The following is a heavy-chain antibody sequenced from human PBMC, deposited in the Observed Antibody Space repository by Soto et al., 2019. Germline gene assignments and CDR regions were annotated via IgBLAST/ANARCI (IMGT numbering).Heavy chain of an antibody. CDR2: VSYDGRSK. V-gene: IGHV3-30*03. Sequence: QMQLVESGGGVVQPGTSLRLSCAASGFSFTSFGIHWVRQAPGKGLEWVALVSYDGRSKFFSDSVKGRFAISRDNSKKTVYLQMNSLRTEDTAVYYCAILPTVTTTSDYWGQGTLVTVSS. CDR1: GFSFTSFG. D-gene: IGHD4-17*01. CDR3: AILPTVTTTSDY. J-gene: IGHJ4*02.